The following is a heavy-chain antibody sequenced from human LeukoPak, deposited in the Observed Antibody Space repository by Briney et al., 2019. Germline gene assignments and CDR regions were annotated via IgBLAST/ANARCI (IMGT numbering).Heavy chain of an antibody. CDR3: ARDGGLQSHFDF. J-gene: IGHJ4*02. CDR1: GDSFTDYY. V-gene: IGHV4-59*01. Sequence: PSETLALTCNVIGDSFTDYYWNWIRQPPGKGLEWIGYIYYNENSNYSPSLKGRVTSSVDTSRNQFSLHLASVTAADTAMYYCARDGGLQSHFDFWGQGILVTVAS. D-gene: IGHD3-16*01. CDR2: IYYNENS.